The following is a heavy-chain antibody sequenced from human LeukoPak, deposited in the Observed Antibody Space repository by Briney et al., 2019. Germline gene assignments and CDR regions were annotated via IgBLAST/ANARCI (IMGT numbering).Heavy chain of an antibody. J-gene: IGHJ3*02. CDR1: GFTFSSYS. D-gene: IGHD5-18*01. Sequence: GGSLRLSCAASGFTFSSYSMNWVRQAPGKGLEWVSSISSSSSYIYYADSVKGRFTISRDNAKNSLYLQMNSLRAEDTAVYYCARVKTAMVTLGAFDIWGQGTMVTVFS. CDR3: ARVKTAMVTLGAFDI. CDR2: ISSSSSYI. V-gene: IGHV3-21*01.